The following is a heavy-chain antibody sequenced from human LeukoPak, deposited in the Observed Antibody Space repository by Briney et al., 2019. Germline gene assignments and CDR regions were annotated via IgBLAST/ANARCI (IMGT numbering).Heavy chain of an antibody. J-gene: IGHJ4*02. CDR1: GYSFTSYW. CDR3: ARGGGDSSSSGYFDY. D-gene: IGHD6-6*01. CDR2: IYPGDSDT. Sequence: GESLKISCKGSGYSFTSYWIGWVRQMPGKGLEWMGIIYPGDSDTRYSPSFQGQVSISADRSISTAYLQWSSLKASDTAMYYCARGGGDSSSSGYFDYWGQGTLVTVSS. V-gene: IGHV5-51*01.